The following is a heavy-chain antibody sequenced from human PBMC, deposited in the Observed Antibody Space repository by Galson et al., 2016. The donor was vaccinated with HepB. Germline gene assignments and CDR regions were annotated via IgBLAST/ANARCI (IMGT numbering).Heavy chain of an antibody. J-gene: IGHJ4*02. V-gene: IGHV3-21*01. D-gene: IGHD5-12*01. CDR2: ISSSSSYI. CDR1: GFTFSTYS. CDR3: ARTYDRGYSGYGPPFDY. Sequence: SLRLSCAASGFTFSTYSMNWVRQAPGKGLEWVSSISSSSSYIYYAGSVQGRFTISRDNAKTSLYLQMTSLRAEDTAVYYCARTYDRGYSGYGPPFDYWGQGTLVTVSS.